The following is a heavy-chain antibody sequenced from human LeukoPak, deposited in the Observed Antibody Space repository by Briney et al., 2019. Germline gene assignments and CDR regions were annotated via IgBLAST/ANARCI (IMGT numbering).Heavy chain of an antibody. Sequence: SETLSLTCTVSGGCVSSDSYYWSWIRQPPGKGLEWIGYIYYTGSANYNPSLKSRVTISVDMSKNQFSLKLTSVTAADTAVYYCATKGPRRGYFDYWGQGTLVAVSS. V-gene: IGHV4-61*01. CDR1: GGCVSSDSYY. CDR3: ATKGPRRGYFDY. CDR2: IYYTGSA. J-gene: IGHJ4*02.